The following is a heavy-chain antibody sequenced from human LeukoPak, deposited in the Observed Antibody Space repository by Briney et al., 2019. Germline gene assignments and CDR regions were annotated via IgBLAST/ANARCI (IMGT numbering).Heavy chain of an antibody. CDR1: EFTFSSYS. D-gene: IGHD3-22*01. CDR3: ARSCYYDSSGYYFPPVPLDY. V-gene: IGHV3-21*01. J-gene: IGHJ4*02. CDR2: ISSSSSYI. Sequence: GGSLRLSCAASEFTFSSYSMNWVRQAPGKGLEWVSSISSSSSYIYYADSVKGRFTISRDNAKNSLYLQMNSLRAEDTAVYYCARSCYYDSSGYYFPPVPLDYWGQGTLVTVSS.